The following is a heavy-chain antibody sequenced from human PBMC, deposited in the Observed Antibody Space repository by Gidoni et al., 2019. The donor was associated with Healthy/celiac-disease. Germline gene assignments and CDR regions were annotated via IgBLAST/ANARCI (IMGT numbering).Heavy chain of an antibody. V-gene: IGHV4-34*01. J-gene: IGHJ4*02. CDR2: INHSGST. CDR3: ARLPYDFWSGYYWGYFDY. CDR1: GGSFSGYY. D-gene: IGHD3-3*01. Sequence: QVQLQQWGAGLLKPSETLSLTCAVYGGSFSGYYWSWIRQPPGKGLEWIGEINHSGSTNYNPSLKSRVTISVDTSKNQFSLKLSSVTAADTAVYYCARLPYDFWSGYYWGYFDYWGQGTLVTVSS.